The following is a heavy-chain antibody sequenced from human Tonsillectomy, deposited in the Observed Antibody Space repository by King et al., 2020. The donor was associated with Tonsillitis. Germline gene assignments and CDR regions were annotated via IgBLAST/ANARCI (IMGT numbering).Heavy chain of an antibody. CDR2: ISAYNGNT. D-gene: IGHD3-9*01. Sequence: VQLVESGAEVKKPGASVKVSCTASGYTFTSYGISWVRQAPGQGLEWMGWISAYNGNTNYAQKLQGRVTMTTDKSTSTAYMELRSLRSDDTAVYYCARDRVYYDILTNLFDYWGQGTLVTVSS. CDR3: ARDRVYYDILTNLFDY. J-gene: IGHJ4*02. CDR1: GYTFTSYG. V-gene: IGHV1-18*04.